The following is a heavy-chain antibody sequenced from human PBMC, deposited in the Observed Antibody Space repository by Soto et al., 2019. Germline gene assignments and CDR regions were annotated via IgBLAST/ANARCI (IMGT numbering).Heavy chain of an antibody. V-gene: IGHV1-69*02. D-gene: IGHD2-2*01. Sequence: QVQLVQSGAEVKKPGSSVKVSCKASGGTFSSYTISWVRQAPGQGLEWMGRIIPILGIANYAQKFQGRVTITADKSTSTAYMELSSLRSEDTAVYYCARGYCSSSSCYYDWFDPWGQGTLVTVSS. CDR3: ARGYCSSSSCYYDWFDP. CDR1: GGTFSSYT. J-gene: IGHJ5*02. CDR2: IIPILGIA.